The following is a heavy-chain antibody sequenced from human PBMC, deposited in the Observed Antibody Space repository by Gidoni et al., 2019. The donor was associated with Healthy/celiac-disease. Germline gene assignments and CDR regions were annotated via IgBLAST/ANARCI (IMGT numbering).Heavy chain of an antibody. CDR3: AKDGVRSFGVVIVFDY. CDR2: SSGSGGST. V-gene: IGHV3-23*01. D-gene: IGHD3-3*01. J-gene: IGHJ4*02. Sequence: EVQLLESGGGLVQPGGSLRLSCAASGFTFSSYAMSWVRQAPWKGLEWVSASSGSGGSTYYADSVKGRFTISRDNSKNTLYLQMNSLRAEDTAVYYCAKDGVRSFGVVIVFDYWGQGTLVTVSS. CDR1: GFTFSSYA.